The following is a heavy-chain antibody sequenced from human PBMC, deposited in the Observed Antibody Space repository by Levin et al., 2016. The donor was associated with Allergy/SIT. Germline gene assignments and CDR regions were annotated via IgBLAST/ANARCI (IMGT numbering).Heavy chain of an antibody. Sequence: GESLKISCAASGFTFSSYTMNWVRQAPGKGLEWVSSITGSSNYIYYIDSVEGRFTISRDNAKNSLNLQMNGLRAEDTAVYYCARTAYDFAADAFDIWGQGTMVTVSS. V-gene: IGHV3-21*01. D-gene: IGHD3-3*01. CDR1: GFTFSSYT. CDR3: ARTAYDFAADAFDI. J-gene: IGHJ3*02. CDR2: ITGSSNYI.